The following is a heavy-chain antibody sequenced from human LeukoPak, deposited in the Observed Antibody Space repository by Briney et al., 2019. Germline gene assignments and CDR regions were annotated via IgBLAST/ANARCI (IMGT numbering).Heavy chain of an antibody. Sequence: GASVKVSCKASGYTFTSYGISWVRQAPGQGLEWMGWISAYNGNTNYAQELQGRVTMTTDTSTSTAYMELRSLRSDDTAVYYCARGYDILTGYGRHGYMDVWRKGTTVTVS. CDR1: GYTFTSYG. J-gene: IGHJ6*03. CDR3: ARGYDILTGYGRHGYMDV. D-gene: IGHD3-9*01. V-gene: IGHV1-18*01. CDR2: ISAYNGNT.